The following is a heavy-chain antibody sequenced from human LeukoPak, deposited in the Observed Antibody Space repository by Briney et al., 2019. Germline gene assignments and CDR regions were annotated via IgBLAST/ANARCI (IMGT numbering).Heavy chain of an antibody. CDR3: ARDLYSSSWGV. CDR2: IYYSGST. V-gene: IGHV4-59*01. D-gene: IGHD6-6*01. CDR1: GGSISSYY. J-gene: IGHJ4*02. Sequence: SETLSLTCTVSGGSISSYYWSWIRQPPGKGLEWIGYIYYSGSTNYNPSLKSRVTISVDTSKNQFSLKLSSVTAADTAVYYCARDLYSSSWGVWGQGTLVTVSS.